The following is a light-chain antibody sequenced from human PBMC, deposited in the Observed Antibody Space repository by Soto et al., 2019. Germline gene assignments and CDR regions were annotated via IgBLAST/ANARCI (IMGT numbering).Light chain of an antibody. Sequence: DIQLTQSPSSLSAAVGDRVTITCRASQSISSYLNWYQQKPGKAPKLRIYAASSLQSGVPSRFSGSGSGTDFTLTIDSLQPEDFATYYCQQSYNSPFNFGPGTKVDIK. J-gene: IGKJ3*01. V-gene: IGKV1-39*01. CDR3: QQSYNSPFN. CDR1: QSISSY. CDR2: AAS.